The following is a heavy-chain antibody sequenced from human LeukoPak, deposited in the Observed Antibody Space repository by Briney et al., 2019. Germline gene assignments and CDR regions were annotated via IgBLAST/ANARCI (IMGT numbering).Heavy chain of an antibody. CDR3: SRDQGYCSGGICYDDAFDI. CDR1: GFTFSNYA. V-gene: IGHV3-64*01. D-gene: IGHD2-15*01. J-gene: IGHJ3*02. CDR2: ISSNGERT. Sequence: GGSLRLSCAASGFTFSNYAMRWVRQAPGKGLEFVSAISSNGERTYYANSVKGRFTISRDSSKNTLYLQMGSLRTEDMAVYFCSRDQGYCSGGICYDDAFDIWGQGTMVTVSS.